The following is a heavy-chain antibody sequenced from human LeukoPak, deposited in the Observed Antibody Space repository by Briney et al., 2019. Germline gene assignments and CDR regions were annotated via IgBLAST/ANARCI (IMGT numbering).Heavy chain of an antibody. CDR2: ISGSGGST. CDR1: GFTFSSYA. D-gene: IGHD3-10*01. J-gene: IGHJ4*02. Sequence: GGSLRLSCAASGFTFSSYAMSWVRQAPGKGLGWVSAISGSGGSTYYADSVKGRFTISRDNSKNTLYLQMNSLRAEDTAIYYCAKVMTRTMVRGVPPSDYWGQGTLVTVSS. CDR3: AKVMTRTMVRGVPPSDY. V-gene: IGHV3-23*01.